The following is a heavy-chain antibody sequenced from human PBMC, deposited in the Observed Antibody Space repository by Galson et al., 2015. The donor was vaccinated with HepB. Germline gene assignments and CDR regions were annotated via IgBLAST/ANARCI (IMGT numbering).Heavy chain of an antibody. V-gene: IGHV3-7*01. J-gene: IGHJ2*01. Sequence: SLRLSCAASGFTFSSHWMSWVRQAPGKGLEWVANIKEDGSEKYYVDSVKGRFTISRDNAKSSLYLQMNSLRAEDTAVYYCARKLAKGWWELRYWYFDLWGRGTLVTVSS. CDR1: GFTFSSHW. D-gene: IGHD1-26*01. CDR2: IKEDGSEK. CDR3: ARKLAKGWWELRYWYFDL.